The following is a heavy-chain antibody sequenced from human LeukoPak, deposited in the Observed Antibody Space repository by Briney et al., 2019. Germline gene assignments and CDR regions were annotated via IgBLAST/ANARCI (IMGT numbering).Heavy chain of an antibody. CDR1: RFTFSSYG. J-gene: IGHJ4*02. V-gene: IGHV3-33*06. CDR3: AKGSSSLATFFDY. Sequence: GGSLRLSCAASRFTFSSYGMHWVRQAPGKGLEWVAVIWYDGSNKYYADSVKGRFTISRDNSKNTLYLQMNSLRAEDTAVYYCAKGSSSLATFFDYWGQGTLVTVSS. CDR2: IWYDGSNK. D-gene: IGHD2-2*01.